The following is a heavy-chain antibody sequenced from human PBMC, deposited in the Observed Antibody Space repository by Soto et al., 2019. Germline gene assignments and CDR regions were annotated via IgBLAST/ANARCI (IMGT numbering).Heavy chain of an antibody. CDR1: GGSISSWY. CDR2: IYYSGST. D-gene: IGHD3-10*01. CDR3: ARRYGGAFDI. Sequence: SETLSLTCTVSGGSISSWYWSWIRQPPGKGLEWIGYIYYSGSTYYNPSLKSRVTILVDTSKNQFSLKLSSVTAADTAVYYCARRYGGAFDIWGQGTMVTVSS. J-gene: IGHJ3*02. V-gene: IGHV4-59*08.